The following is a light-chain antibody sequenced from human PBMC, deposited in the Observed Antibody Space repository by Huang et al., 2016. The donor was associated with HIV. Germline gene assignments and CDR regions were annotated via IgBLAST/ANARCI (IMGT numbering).Light chain of an antibody. J-gene: IGKJ2*01. CDR3: QQYNNWPYT. CDR1: QSVGSK. CDR2: GAS. Sequence: DTVMTQTPATLSVSPGARATRSCRASQSVGSKLAWFQQKPGQAPRLLIHGASTRATGIPARFSGSGSGTEFTRTISSLQSEDFAVYYCQQYNNWPYTFGQGTKLEIK. V-gene: IGKV3-15*01.